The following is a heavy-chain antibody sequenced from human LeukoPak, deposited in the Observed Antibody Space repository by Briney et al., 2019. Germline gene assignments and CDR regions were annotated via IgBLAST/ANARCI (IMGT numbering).Heavy chain of an antibody. Sequence: GGSLRLSCAASGFSFSSNGMSWVRQAPGKGLEWVSALSGSGSTTYYADSVKGRFTISRDNSKNTVCLQMNSLRVEDTAVYYCAKAGYSSSWPFDYWGQGTQVTVSS. CDR2: LSGSGSTT. CDR3: AKAGYSSSWPFDY. D-gene: IGHD6-13*01. V-gene: IGHV3-23*01. CDR1: GFSFSSNG. J-gene: IGHJ4*02.